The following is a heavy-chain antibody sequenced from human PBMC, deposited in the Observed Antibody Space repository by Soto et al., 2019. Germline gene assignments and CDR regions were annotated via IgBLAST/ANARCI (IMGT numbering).Heavy chain of an antibody. Sequence: SVKVSCKASGGTFSSYAISWVRQAPGQGLEWMGGIIPIFGTANYAQKFQGRVTITADKSTSTAYMELSSLRSEDTAVYYCASGRTYYYDSSGGYDYYYGMDVWG. CDR3: ASGRTYYYDSSGGYDYYYGMDV. CDR1: GGTFSSYA. J-gene: IGHJ6*02. CDR2: IIPIFGTA. V-gene: IGHV1-69*06. D-gene: IGHD3-22*01.